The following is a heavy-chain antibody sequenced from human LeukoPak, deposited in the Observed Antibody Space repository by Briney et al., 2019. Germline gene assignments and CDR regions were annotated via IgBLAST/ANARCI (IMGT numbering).Heavy chain of an antibody. CDR1: GASFSYDY. D-gene: IGHD7-27*01. Sequence: SETQSLTCAVYGASFSYDYWSWIRQAPGKGLEWIGEINHSGTITYNPSLKSRVTISAEKSKSQFSLRLTSVTAADTAVYYCAKGVWAPRFDSWGQGTLVTVSS. CDR2: INHSGTI. J-gene: IGHJ5*01. CDR3: AKGVWAPRFDS. V-gene: IGHV4-34*01.